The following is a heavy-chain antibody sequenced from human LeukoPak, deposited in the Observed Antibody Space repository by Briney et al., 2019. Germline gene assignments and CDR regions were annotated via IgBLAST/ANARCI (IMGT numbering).Heavy chain of an antibody. CDR1: GFTFSSYS. V-gene: IGHV3-48*01. J-gene: IGHJ3*02. D-gene: IGHD1-14*01. CDR3: AKDLTGAFDI. Sequence: EAGESLRLSCAASGFTFSSYSMNWVRQAPGKGLEWVSYISSSSSTIYYADSVKGRFTISRDNSKNTLYLQMNSLRAEDTAVYYCAKDLTGAFDIWGQGTMVTVFS. CDR2: ISSSSSTI.